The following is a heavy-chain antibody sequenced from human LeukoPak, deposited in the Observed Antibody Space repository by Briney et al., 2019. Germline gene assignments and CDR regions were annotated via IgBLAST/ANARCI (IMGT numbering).Heavy chain of an antibody. CDR3: ARDKGTVATYYYYYMDV. D-gene: IGHD6-19*01. CDR2: ISAHNGNT. Sequence: ASVKVSCKASGYTFTSYGISWVRQAPGQGLEWMGWISAHNGNTNYEEKVQGRVTMTTDTSTSTAYIELRSLRSDDTAVYYCARDKGTVATYYYYYMDVWGKGTTVTVSS. J-gene: IGHJ6*03. V-gene: IGHV1-18*01. CDR1: GYTFTSYG.